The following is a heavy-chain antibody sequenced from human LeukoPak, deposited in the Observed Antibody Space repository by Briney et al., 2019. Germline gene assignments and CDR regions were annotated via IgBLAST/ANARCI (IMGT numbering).Heavy chain of an antibody. V-gene: IGHV3-21*01. J-gene: IGHJ4*02. Sequence: GGSLRLPCAASGFTFSSYWMSWVRQAPGKGLEWVSSISSSSSYIYYADSVKGRFTISRDNAKNSLYLQMNSLRAEDTAVYYCARDIDPSYSSSWYAYFDYWGQGTLVTVSS. D-gene: IGHD6-13*01. CDR1: GFTFSSYW. CDR3: ARDIDPSYSSSWYAYFDY. CDR2: ISSSSSYI.